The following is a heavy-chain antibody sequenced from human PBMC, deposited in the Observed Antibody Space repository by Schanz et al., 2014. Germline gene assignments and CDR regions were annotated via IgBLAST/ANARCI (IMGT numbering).Heavy chain of an antibody. CDR2: ISSNGGST. J-gene: IGHJ4*02. V-gene: IGHV3-64*04. Sequence: QVELVESGGGLVQPGGSLRLSCSASGFTFSSYSMYWVRQAPGKGLEYVSVISSNGGSTDFADSVKGRFTISRDNSKNTLYLQMNSLRAEDTAVYYCAKGQLLSYYFDYWGQGTLVTVSS. CDR3: AKGQLLSYYFDY. CDR1: GFTFSSYS. D-gene: IGHD2-21*01.